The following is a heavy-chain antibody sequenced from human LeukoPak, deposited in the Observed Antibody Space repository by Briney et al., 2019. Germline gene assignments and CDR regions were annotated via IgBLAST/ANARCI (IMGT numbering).Heavy chain of an antibody. J-gene: IGHJ6*02. V-gene: IGHV1-69*04. CDR1: AATFSCYA. D-gene: IGHD3-22*01. Sequence: SVTVSCKASAATFSCYAISWVRQAPGQGLEWMERIIPIFGIANYAQKFQGRVTITADKSTSTAYMELSSLRSEDTAVYYCARAPTYYYDSSGSPLGGMDVWGQGTTVTVS. CDR2: IIPIFGIA. CDR3: ARAPTYYYDSSGSPLGGMDV.